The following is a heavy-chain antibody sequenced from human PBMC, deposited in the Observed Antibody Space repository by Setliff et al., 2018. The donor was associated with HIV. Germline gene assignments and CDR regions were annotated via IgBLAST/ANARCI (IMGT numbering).Heavy chain of an antibody. Sequence: PSETLSLTCAVYGGSFTGYYWTWIRQPPGGGLEWIGSVYYSGSTYYNPSLKSRVTISVDTSKNQFSLKLTSVTAADTAVYYCARDHVFGSRTGFDPWGPGILVTVSS. CDR3: ARDHVFGSRTGFDP. CDR2: VYYSGST. J-gene: IGHJ5*02. V-gene: IGHV4-34*01. CDR1: GGSFTGYY. D-gene: IGHD3-10*01.